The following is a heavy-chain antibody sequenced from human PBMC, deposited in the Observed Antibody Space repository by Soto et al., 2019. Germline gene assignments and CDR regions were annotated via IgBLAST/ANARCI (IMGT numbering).Heavy chain of an antibody. CDR1: GFTFSSCA. CDR2: ISSNGGST. V-gene: IGHV3-64D*06. Sequence: PGGSLRLSCSASGFTFSSCAMHWVRQAAGKGLEYVSGISSNGGSTYYADSVKDRFTISRDNSKNTLFLQVNSLTAEDTAVYYCVKDRRTTRRAMDVWGQGTTVTSP. CDR3: VKDRRTTRRAMDV. J-gene: IGHJ6*02. D-gene: IGHD1-7*01.